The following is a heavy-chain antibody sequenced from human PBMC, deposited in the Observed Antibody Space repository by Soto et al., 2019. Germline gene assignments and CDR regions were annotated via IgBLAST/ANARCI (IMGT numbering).Heavy chain of an antibody. V-gene: IGHV4-39*01. CDR2: IYYSGSI. CDR1: SGSISSSSYY. CDR3: ARRIRDYYYYMDV. J-gene: IGHJ6*03. D-gene: IGHD5-18*01. Sequence: SETLSLTCTVSSGSISSSSYYWGWIRQPPGKGLEWIGSIYYSGSIYYNPSLKSRVTISVDTSKNQFSLKLSSVTAADTAVYYCARRIRDYYYYMDVWGKGTTVTVSS.